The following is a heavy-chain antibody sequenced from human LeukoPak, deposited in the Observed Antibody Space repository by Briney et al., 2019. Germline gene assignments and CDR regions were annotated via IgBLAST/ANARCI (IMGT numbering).Heavy chain of an antibody. Sequence: PGGSLRLSCAASGFTFSSYSMNWVRQAPGKGLEWVSAISGSGGSTYYADSVKGRFTISRDNSKNTLYLQMNSLRAEDTAVYYCANFNAGDSSGYYSAFDIWGQGTMVTVSS. CDR3: ANFNAGDSSGYYSAFDI. D-gene: IGHD3-22*01. V-gene: IGHV3-23*01. CDR2: ISGSGGST. CDR1: GFTFSSYS. J-gene: IGHJ3*02.